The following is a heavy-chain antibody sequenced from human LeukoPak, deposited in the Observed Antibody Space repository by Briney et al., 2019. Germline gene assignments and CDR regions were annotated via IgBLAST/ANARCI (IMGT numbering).Heavy chain of an antibody. CDR3: AKEGEYCGGDCYSGIDY. D-gene: IGHD2-21*02. CDR2: ISSSGSTI. J-gene: IGHJ4*02. CDR1: GFTFSSYS. Sequence: PGGSLRLSCAASGFTFSSYSMNWVRQAPGKGLEWVSYISSSGSTIYYADSVKGRFTISRDNAKNSLYLQMNSLRAEDTAVYYCAKEGEYCGGDCYSGIDYWGQGTLVTVSS. V-gene: IGHV3-48*04.